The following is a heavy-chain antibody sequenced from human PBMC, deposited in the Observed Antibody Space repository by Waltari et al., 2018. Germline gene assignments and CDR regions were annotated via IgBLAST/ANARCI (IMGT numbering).Heavy chain of an antibody. Sequence: QVQLVESGGGVVQPGRSLRLACSASGLPFSRHAMHWVRQAPGKGLEWVAVISYDGSNKYYADSVKGRFTISRDNSKNTLYLQMNSLRAEDTAVYYCARDGPYSSGWLFDYWGQGTLVTVSS. CDR1: GLPFSRHA. CDR3: ARDGPYSSGWLFDY. CDR2: ISYDGSNK. J-gene: IGHJ4*02. D-gene: IGHD6-19*01. V-gene: IGHV3-30-3*01.